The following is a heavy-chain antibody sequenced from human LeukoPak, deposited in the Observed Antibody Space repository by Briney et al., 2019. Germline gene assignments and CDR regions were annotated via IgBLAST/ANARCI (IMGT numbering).Heavy chain of an antibody. V-gene: IGHV4-39*01. CDR3: ARHFKSVGRYRQPFDL. CDR2: IYYSGTT. J-gene: IGHJ4*02. D-gene: IGHD1-26*01. Sequence: SETLSLTCTVSAGAVTRTSYFWGWIRQSPGKGLEGIGSIYYSGTTYYNPSLKSRVTISVDTSKKQFSLHLNSVTAADTAVYYCARHFKSVGRYRQPFDLWGRGTLVTVSS. CDR1: AGAVTRTSYF.